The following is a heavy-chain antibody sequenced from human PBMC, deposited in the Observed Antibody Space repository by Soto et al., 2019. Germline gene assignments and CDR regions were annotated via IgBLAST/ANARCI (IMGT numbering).Heavy chain of an antibody. Sequence: EVQLVESGGGLVQPGRSLRLSCAASGFTFDDYAMHWVRQAPGKGLEWVSGISWNSGSIGYADSVKGRFTISRDNAKNSLYLPMNSLRAEDTALYYCAKDDRGDYVLGYFDYCDQGTLVTVSS. D-gene: IGHD4-17*01. CDR2: ISWNSGSI. V-gene: IGHV3-9*01. CDR3: AKDDRGDYVLGYFDY. CDR1: GFTFDDYA. J-gene: IGHJ4*01.